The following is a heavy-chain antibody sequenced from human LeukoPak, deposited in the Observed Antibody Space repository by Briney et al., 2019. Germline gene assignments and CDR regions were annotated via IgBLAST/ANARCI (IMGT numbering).Heavy chain of an antibody. Sequence: EGSLRLSCAASGFTFSDYYMNWIRQAPGKGLEWVSYISSSSSHTKYADSVKGRFTISRDNARNSLFLQMNSLRAEDTAIYYCARVPLSGCSSGDFFPTCDHWGQGTLVTVSS. V-gene: IGHV3-11*05. CDR2: ISSSSSHT. CDR3: ARVPLSGCSSGDFFPTCDH. D-gene: IGHD2-15*01. J-gene: IGHJ4*02. CDR1: GFTFSDYY.